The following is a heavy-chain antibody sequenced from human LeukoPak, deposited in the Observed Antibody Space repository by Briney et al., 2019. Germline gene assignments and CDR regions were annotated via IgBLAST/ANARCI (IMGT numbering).Heavy chain of an antibody. D-gene: IGHD5-12*01. V-gene: IGHV1-58*01. J-gene: IGHJ6*02. CDR3: AADISIVATFFYYGTDV. Sequence: SVKVSCKASGFTFTSSAVRWVRQARGQRLEWIGWIVVGSGNTNYAQKFQERVTITRDMSTSTAYKELSSLRSEDTAVYYCAADISIVATFFYYGTDVWGQGTTVTVSS. CDR2: IVVGSGNT. CDR1: GFTFTSSA.